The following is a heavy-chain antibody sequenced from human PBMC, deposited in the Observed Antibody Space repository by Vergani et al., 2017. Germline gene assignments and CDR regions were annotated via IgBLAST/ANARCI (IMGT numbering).Heavy chain of an antibody. D-gene: IGHD2-2*01. CDR1: GFTFSSFA. CDR3: AKDRYCSSTSCYCYMDV. CDR2: NSGSGRST. Sequence: EVQLWESGGGLVQPGGSLRLSCAASGFTFSSFAMSWVRQAPGKGLEWVSTNSGSGRSTYYADSVKGRFTISRDNSKNTLYLQMNSLRAEDTAVYYCAKDRYCSSTSCYCYMDVWGKGTTVTVSS. J-gene: IGHJ6*03. V-gene: IGHV3-23*01.